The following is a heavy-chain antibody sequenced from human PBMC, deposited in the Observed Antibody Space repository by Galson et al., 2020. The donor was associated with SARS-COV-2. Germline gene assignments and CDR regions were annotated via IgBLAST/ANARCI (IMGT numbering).Heavy chain of an antibody. Sequence: ASVKVSCKVSGYTLTELSMHWVRQAPGKGLEWMGGFDPEDGETIYAQKFQGRVTMTEDTSTDTAYMELSSLRSEDTAVYYCATGIAVAGTAGDFGYYYGMDVWGQGTTVTVSS. J-gene: IGHJ6*02. CDR3: ATGIAVAGTAGDFGYYYGMDV. D-gene: IGHD6-19*01. CDR2: FDPEDGET. V-gene: IGHV1-24*01. CDR1: GYTLTELS.